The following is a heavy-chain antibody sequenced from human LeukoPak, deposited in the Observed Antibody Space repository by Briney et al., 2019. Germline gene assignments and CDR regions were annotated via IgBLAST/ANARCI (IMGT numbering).Heavy chain of an antibody. D-gene: IGHD6-13*01. V-gene: IGHV3-74*01. CDR2: INTDGSST. CDR1: VFTFSTYW. J-gene: IGHJ4*02. CDR3: AGYSSWSTLFDY. Sequence: GGSLRLSCAVSVFTFSTYWIHWVRQVPGKGLMWVSRINTDGSSTSYADSVKGRFTTSRDNAKNTLYLQMNSLRAEDTVVYYCAGYSSWSTLFDYWGQGTLVTVSS.